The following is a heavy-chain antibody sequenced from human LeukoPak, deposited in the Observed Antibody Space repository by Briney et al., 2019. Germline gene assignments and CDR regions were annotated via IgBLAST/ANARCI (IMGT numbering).Heavy chain of an antibody. D-gene: IGHD3-22*01. CDR3: ARGVSMIVVVIHDWYFDL. V-gene: IGHV1-24*01. Sequence: ASVKVSCKVSGYTLTELSMHWVRQAPGKGLEWLGGFDPEDGETIYAQKFQGRVTMTEDTSTDTAYMELSSLRSEDTAVYYCARGVSMIVVVIHDWYFDLWGRGTLVTVSS. CDR2: FDPEDGET. J-gene: IGHJ2*01. CDR1: GYTLTELS.